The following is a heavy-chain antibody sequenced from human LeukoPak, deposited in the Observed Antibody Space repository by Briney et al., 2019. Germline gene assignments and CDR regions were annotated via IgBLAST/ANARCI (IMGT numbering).Heavy chain of an antibody. CDR3: ARVVTAIVFDY. CDR2: INPSGGST. Sequence: ASVKVSCKASGYTFTSYYMHCVRQAPGQGLEWMGIINPSGGSTSYAQKFQGRVTMTRDTSTSTVYMELSSLRSEDTAVYYCARVVTAIVFDYWGQGTLVTVSS. CDR1: GYTFTSYY. D-gene: IGHD2-21*02. V-gene: IGHV1-46*01. J-gene: IGHJ4*02.